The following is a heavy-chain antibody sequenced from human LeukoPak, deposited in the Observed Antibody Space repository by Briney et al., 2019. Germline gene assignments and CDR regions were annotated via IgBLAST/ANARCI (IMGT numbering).Heavy chain of an antibody. Sequence: GGSLRLSCAAPGFTFSSYEMNWVRQAPGKGLEWVSYISSSGSTVYYADSVKGRFTISRDNAKNSLYLQMNSLRAEDTAVYYCAKDRLPLGELSLFDYWGQGTLVTVSS. V-gene: IGHV3-48*03. CDR3: AKDRLPLGELSLFDY. D-gene: IGHD3-16*02. CDR1: GFTFSSYE. J-gene: IGHJ4*02. CDR2: ISSSGSTV.